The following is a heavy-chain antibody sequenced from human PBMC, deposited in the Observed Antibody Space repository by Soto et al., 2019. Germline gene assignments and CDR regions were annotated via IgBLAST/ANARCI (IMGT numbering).Heavy chain of an antibody. J-gene: IGHJ4*02. CDR1: GYTFNNYG. Sequence: ASVKVSCKASGYTFNNYGISWVRQAPGQGLEWLGWISPYDGDTNLAQKLQGRVTLTTDTSTTTAYLELRSLRSDDTAVYYCARDYELATYEDYFDYWGQGPLVTVSS. V-gene: IGHV1-18*01. CDR2: ISPYDGDT. D-gene: IGHD5-12*01. CDR3: ARDYELATYEDYFDY.